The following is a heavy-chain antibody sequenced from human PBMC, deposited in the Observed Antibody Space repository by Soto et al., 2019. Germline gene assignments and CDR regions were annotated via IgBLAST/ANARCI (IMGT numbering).Heavy chain of an antibody. D-gene: IGHD1-26*01. CDR1: GGSISSRNW. CDR3: ARDGGATTSGGFDY. V-gene: IGHV4-4*02. CDR2: IYHSGST. J-gene: IGHJ4*02. Sequence: QVQLQESGPGLVKPSGTLSHTCAVSGGSISSRNWWSWVRQPPGKGLEWIGEIYHSGSTNYNPSLTSRVTLSVDKSKNQFSLKLSSVTAADTAVYYCARDGGATTSGGFDYWGQGTLVTVSS.